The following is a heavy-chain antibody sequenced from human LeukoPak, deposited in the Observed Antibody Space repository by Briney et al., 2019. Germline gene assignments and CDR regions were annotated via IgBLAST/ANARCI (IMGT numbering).Heavy chain of an antibody. CDR1: GDSISSHY. J-gene: IGHJ4*02. D-gene: IGHD4-17*01. Sequence: SETLSLTCTVSGDSISSHYWSWIRQPAGKGLEWIGRILTSGSTNYNPSLKSRVSMSVDRSSNQFSLKLSSVTAADTAVYYCARIDFGDSIDYWGQGTLVTVSS. CDR2: ILTSGST. V-gene: IGHV4-4*07. CDR3: ARIDFGDSIDY.